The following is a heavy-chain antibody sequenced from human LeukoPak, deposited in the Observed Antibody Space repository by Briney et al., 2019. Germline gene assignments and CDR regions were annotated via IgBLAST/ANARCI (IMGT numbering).Heavy chain of an antibody. V-gene: IGHV1-2*02. J-gene: IGHJ4*02. CDR2: INPNSGGT. Sequence: VASVKVSCKASGYTFTSYGISWVRQAPGQGLEWMGWINPNSGGTNYAQKFQGRVTMTRDTSISTAYMELSRLRSDDTAVYYCARDIGTSGSLVWFYWGQGTLVTVSS. CDR1: GYTFTSYG. D-gene: IGHD1-26*01. CDR3: ARDIGTSGSLVWFY.